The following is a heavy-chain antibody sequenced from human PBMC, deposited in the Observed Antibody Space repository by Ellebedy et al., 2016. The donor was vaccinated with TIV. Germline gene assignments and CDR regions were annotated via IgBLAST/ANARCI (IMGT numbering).Heavy chain of an antibody. D-gene: IGHD4-23*01. CDR1: GESFSGHY. CDR2: INHSGST. CDR3: ARGRDYDGNSGYSDY. Sequence: SETLSLXXAVYGESFSGHYWTWIRQPPGRGLEWIGEINHSGSTSYNPPLKSRVTLSVDTSMNQFSLKVNSVTAADTAVYYCARGRDYDGNSGYSDYWGQGTLVTVSS. V-gene: IGHV4-34*01. J-gene: IGHJ4*02.